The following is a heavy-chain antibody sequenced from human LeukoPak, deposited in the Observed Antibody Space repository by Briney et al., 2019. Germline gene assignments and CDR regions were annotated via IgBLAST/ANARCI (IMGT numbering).Heavy chain of an antibody. CDR2: ISGSGGST. CDR3: AKAPVYDSSGYMPFDI. CDR1: GFTFSSYA. D-gene: IGHD3-22*01. Sequence: PGGSLRLSCEASGFTFSSYAMSWVRQAPGKGLEWVSAISGSGGSTYYADSVKGRFTISRDNSKNTLYLQMNSLRAEDTAVYYCAKAPVYDSSGYMPFDIWGQGTMVTVSS. J-gene: IGHJ3*02. V-gene: IGHV3-23*01.